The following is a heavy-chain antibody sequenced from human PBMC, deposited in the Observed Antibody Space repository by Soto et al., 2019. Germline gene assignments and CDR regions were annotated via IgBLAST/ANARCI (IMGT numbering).Heavy chain of an antibody. CDR1: GYTFISYG. Sequence: HVQLVQSGAEVKKPGASLKVSCKASGYTFISYGVSWVRQAPGQGLEWLGWISPYNGNTNYAQKFQGRITMTTDTSTSTVYMEPRSPRTDDTAVYYCARNQTKRLTDAFEIWGQGNMVVVSS. V-gene: IGHV1-18*01. CDR2: ISPYNGNT. D-gene: IGHD5-12*01. CDR3: ARNQTKRLTDAFEI. J-gene: IGHJ3*02.